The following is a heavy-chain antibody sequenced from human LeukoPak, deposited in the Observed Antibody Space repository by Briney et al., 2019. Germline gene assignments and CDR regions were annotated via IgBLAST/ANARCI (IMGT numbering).Heavy chain of an antibody. CDR1: GFTVSSNY. CDR2: IHISGTT. Sequence: GGSLRLSCAVSGFTVSSNYMSWVRQAPGKGLEWVSIIHISGTTYYADSVKGRFTISRDNSKNTLYLQMNSLRAEDTAVYYCTRGLYSYGSYWGQGTLVTVSS. V-gene: IGHV3-53*01. D-gene: IGHD5-18*01. J-gene: IGHJ4*02. CDR3: TRGLYSYGSY.